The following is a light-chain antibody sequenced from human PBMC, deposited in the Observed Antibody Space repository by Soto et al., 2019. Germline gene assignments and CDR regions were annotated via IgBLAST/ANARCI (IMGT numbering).Light chain of an antibody. J-gene: IGLJ3*02. V-gene: IGLV2-14*01. Sequence: QSALTQPASVSGSPGQSITISCTGTSSDVGYYNYVSWYQHHPGKVPKLMIYEVSNRPSGVSNRFSGSKSGNTASLTISGLHAEHEADYYCSSYTTSSTQVFGGGTKLTVL. CDR3: SSYTTSSTQV. CDR1: SSDVGYYNY. CDR2: EVS.